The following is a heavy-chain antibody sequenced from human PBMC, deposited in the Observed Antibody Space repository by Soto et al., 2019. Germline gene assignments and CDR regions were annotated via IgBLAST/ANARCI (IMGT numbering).Heavy chain of an antibody. CDR1: GGSISSGDYS. CDR2: IYYGGST. CDR3: ARVRREYDNSGPVDY. Sequence: SETLSLTCAVSGGSISSGDYSWNWIRQPPGKGLEWIGYIYYGGSTHYNPSLQSRVTMSVDRSRNQFSLKLNSVTAADTAVYYCARVRREYDNSGPVDYWGQGTLVTV. J-gene: IGHJ4*02. V-gene: IGHV4-30-2*01. D-gene: IGHD3-22*01.